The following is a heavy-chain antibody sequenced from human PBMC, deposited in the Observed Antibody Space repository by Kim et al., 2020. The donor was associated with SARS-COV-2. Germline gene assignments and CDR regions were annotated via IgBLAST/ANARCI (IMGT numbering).Heavy chain of an antibody. J-gene: IGHJ1*01. CDR1: GLRFSMYW. V-gene: IGHV5-51*01. CDR3: ARLDDYFDH. CDR2: IYPGDSDI. D-gene: IGHD1-1*01. Sequence: GESLKISCKASGLRFSMYWIAWAREVSGEGLEWIGIIYPGDSDIRYSPAFQGHVTISADKSTDTAYLHWKSLKASDTAVYYCARLDDYFDHWRLGTRGTV.